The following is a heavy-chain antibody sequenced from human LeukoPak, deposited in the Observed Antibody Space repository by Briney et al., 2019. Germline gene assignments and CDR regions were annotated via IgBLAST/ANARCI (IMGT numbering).Heavy chain of an antibody. Sequence: PGGSLRFSCAASGFTFSSYEMNWVRQAPGKGLEWVSYISSSGSTIYYADSVKGRFTISRDNAKNSLYLQMNSLRAEDTAVYYCARDGAYSSSWVWFDPWGQGTLVTASS. V-gene: IGHV3-48*03. D-gene: IGHD6-13*01. J-gene: IGHJ5*02. CDR2: ISSSGSTI. CDR1: GFTFSSYE. CDR3: ARDGAYSSSWVWFDP.